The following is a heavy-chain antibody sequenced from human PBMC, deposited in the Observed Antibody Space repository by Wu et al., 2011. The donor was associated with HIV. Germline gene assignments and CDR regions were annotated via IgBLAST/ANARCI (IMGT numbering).Heavy chain of an antibody. CDR1: GNSFSSYG. J-gene: IGHJ3*02. Sequence: QVQLVQSGAEVKKPGASLKVSCKASGNSFSSYGISWVRQAPGQGLEWMGWISAYNGDTDYAEKFQGRLTMTTDTITTTAFMELRSLRSNDTAVYFCAREVDTAMVGAFDIWGQGTMVIVSS. D-gene: IGHD5-18*01. CDR3: AREVDTAMVGAFDI. V-gene: IGHV1-18*01. CDR2: ISAYNGDT.